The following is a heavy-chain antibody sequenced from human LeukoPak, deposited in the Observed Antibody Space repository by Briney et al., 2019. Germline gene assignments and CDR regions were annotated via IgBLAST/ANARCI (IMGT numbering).Heavy chain of an antibody. CDR3: ARMVRGIILGPNYYSYSMDV. V-gene: IGHV4-39*01. Sequence: PSETLSLTCTVSGGSINSHTFYWAWIRQPPGKGLEWIGNTYYSGSTYYNPSLKSRVTISITTSKNQFSLNLTSVSAADRAVYYYARMVRGIILGPNYYSYSMDVWGKGATVTVSS. CDR2: TYYSGST. D-gene: IGHD3-10*01. J-gene: IGHJ6*03. CDR1: GGSINSHTFY.